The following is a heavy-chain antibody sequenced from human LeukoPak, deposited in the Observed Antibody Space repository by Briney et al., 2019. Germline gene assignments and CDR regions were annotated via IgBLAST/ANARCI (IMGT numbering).Heavy chain of an antibody. CDR2: INPSGGST. CDR3: ARDKKEWFGELFGGGFDY. Sequence: ASVKVSCKASGYTFTSYYMHWVRQAPGQGLEWMGIINPSGGSTSHAQKFQGRVTMTRDTSTSTVYMELSSLRSEDTAVYYCARDKKEWFGELFGGGFDYWGQGTLVTVSS. J-gene: IGHJ4*02. V-gene: IGHV1-46*01. D-gene: IGHD3-10*01. CDR1: GYTFTSYY.